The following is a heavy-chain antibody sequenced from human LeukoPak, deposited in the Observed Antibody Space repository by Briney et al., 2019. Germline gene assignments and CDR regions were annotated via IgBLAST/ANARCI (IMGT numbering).Heavy chain of an antibody. J-gene: IGHJ4*02. Sequence: GGSLRLSCAASGFTFSSYAMRWVRQAPGKGLEWVSSISGSGDSTYNADSVKGRFTISRDKSKNTLYLQMNSLRADDTAVYYCAKADTMTTVTTGPFDYWGQGTLVTVSS. CDR1: GFTFSSYA. CDR2: ISGSGDST. V-gene: IGHV3-23*01. CDR3: AKADTMTTVTTGPFDY. D-gene: IGHD4-17*01.